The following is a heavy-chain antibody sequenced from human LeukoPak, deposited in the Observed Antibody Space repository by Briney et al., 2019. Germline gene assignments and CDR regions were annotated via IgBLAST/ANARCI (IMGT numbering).Heavy chain of an antibody. CDR2: IYNSGST. D-gene: IGHD2-15*01. CDR3: ARVSFHSGGPGP. CDR1: GGSISIYY. J-gene: IGHJ5*02. V-gene: IGHV4-59*01. Sequence: SETLSLTCTVSGGSISIYYWSWIRQPPGKGLEWIGYIYNSGSTTYSPSLKSRATISVDTSKNQLSLRLSSVTAADTAVYYCARVSFHSGGPGPWGQGTLVTVSS.